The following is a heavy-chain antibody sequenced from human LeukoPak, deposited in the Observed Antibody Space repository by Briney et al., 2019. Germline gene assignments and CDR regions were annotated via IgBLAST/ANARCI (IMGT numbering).Heavy chain of an antibody. V-gene: IGHV4-61*02. CDR3: ARGLYYYGMDV. Sequence: SQTLSLTCTVSGGSISSGSYYWSWIRQPAGKGLEWIGRIYTTGSTNYNPSLKSRVTISVDTSKNQFSLKLSSVTAADTAVYYCARGLYYYGMDVWGQGTTVTVSS. CDR1: GGSISSGSYY. J-gene: IGHJ6*02. CDR2: IYTTGST.